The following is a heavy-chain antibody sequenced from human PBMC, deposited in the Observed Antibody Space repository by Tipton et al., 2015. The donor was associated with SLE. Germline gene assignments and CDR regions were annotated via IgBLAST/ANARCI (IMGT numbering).Heavy chain of an antibody. J-gene: IGHJ4*02. D-gene: IGHD3-22*01. CDR2: ISSSSSSI. V-gene: IGHV3-21*03. Sequence: SLRLSCAASGFTLNTYSITWVRQAPGKGLEWVSSISSSSSSIYYADSVMGRFTISRDNAKNSLYLQMNSLRAEDTAVYYCAREAYYYDSSGSLADYWGQGTLVTVSS. CDR3: AREAYYYDSSGSLADY. CDR1: GFTLNTYS.